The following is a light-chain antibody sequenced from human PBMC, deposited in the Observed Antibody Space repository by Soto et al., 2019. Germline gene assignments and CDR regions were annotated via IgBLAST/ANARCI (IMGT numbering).Light chain of an antibody. CDR1: ISNIGAGYD. CDR2: GNK. J-gene: IGLJ1*01. Sequence: QGLPTQPHSVSGARGQRFTISCTGSISNIGAGYDVHWYQQRPGTAPKLLIYGNKNRPSGVPDRFSGSKSGTSASLAITGLQAEDEADYYCQSYDSSLSVSYVFGTGTKVTVL. V-gene: IGLV1-40*01. CDR3: QSYDSSLSVSYV.